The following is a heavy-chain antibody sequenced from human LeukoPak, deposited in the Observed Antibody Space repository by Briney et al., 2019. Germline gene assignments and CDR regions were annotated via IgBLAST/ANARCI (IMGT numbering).Heavy chain of an antibody. CDR1: GFTFSDYW. Sequence: PGGSLRLSCAASGFTFSDYWMHWVRQAPGKGLVWVSRINSDESRPNYADSVKGRFTISRDNAKNTLYLQMNSLRAEDTAVYYCARAVAGTYFDYWGQGTLVTVSS. CDR3: ARAVAGTYFDY. CDR2: INSDESRP. J-gene: IGHJ4*02. V-gene: IGHV3-74*01. D-gene: IGHD6-13*01.